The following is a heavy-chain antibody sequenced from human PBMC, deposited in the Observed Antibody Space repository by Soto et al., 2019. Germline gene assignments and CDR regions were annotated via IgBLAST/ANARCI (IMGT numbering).Heavy chain of an antibody. CDR3: AKEVHCGGGSCSWSEGFDY. J-gene: IGHJ4*02. CDR1: GFIFSSYG. V-gene: IGHV3-30*18. Sequence: QVQLVESGGGVVQPGRSLRLSCAASGFIFSSYGMHWVRQAPGMGLEWVAVISYEGSHTYYADSVKGRFTITRDNSKNTLYLQMNSLRPEDTAVYYCAKEVHCGGGSCSWSEGFDYWGQGTLLTVSS. D-gene: IGHD2-15*01. CDR2: ISYEGSHT.